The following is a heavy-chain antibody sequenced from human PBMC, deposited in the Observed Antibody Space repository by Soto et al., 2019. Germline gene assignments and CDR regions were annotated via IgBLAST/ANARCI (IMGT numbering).Heavy chain of an antibody. CDR3: ARGTREWDFDY. Sequence: PGGSLRLSCAASGFTFSSYGMHWVRQAPGKGLEWVAVIWYDGSNKYYADSVKGRFTISRDNSMDTLYLQMDSLRAEDTAVYYYARGTREWDFDYWGQGTLVTVSS. CDR2: IWYDGSNK. CDR1: GFTFSSYG. J-gene: IGHJ4*02. V-gene: IGHV3-33*01. D-gene: IGHD2-8*01.